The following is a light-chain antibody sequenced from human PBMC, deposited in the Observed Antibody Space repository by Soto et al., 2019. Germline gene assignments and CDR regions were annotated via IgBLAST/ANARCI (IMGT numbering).Light chain of an antibody. CDR1: SSNIAIYNF. J-gene: IGLJ1*01. CDR2: QVT. V-gene: IGLV2-14*01. CDR3: SSYTDSTDYV. Sequence: QSALTQPASVSGSPGQSITISCTGTSSNIAIYNFVSCYQQYPGKAPRLMIFQVTTRPSGVSPRFSCSKSGNTASLTISGLQAEDEADYYCSSYTDSTDYVFGPGTKV.